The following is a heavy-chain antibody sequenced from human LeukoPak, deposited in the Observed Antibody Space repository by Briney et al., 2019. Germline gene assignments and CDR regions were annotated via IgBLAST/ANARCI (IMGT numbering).Heavy chain of an antibody. CDR3: ARDRHPHYYDSSGHTNAFDI. CDR1: GGTFSSYA. D-gene: IGHD3-22*01. J-gene: IGHJ3*02. Sequence: ASVKVSCKASGGTFSSYAISWVRQAPGQGLEWMGRIIPIFGTANYAQKFQGRVTITTDESTSTAYMELSSLRSEDTAVYYCARDRHPHYYDSSGHTNAFDIWGQGTMVTVSS. V-gene: IGHV1-69*05. CDR2: IIPIFGTA.